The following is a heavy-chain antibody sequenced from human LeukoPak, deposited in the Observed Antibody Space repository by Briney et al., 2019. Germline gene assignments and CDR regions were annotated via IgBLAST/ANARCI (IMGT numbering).Heavy chain of an antibody. CDR2: INANSGTT. D-gene: IGHD6-19*01. CDR1: GFAFNVYA. CDR3: AKPISGGLAVTADWFHL. V-gene: IGHV3-23*01. Sequence: GGSLRLSCAASGFAFNVYAMSWLRQPPGKGLEWVSTINANSGTTSYAASVRGRFSISRDNSKSTLYLQLSTLRADDTATYYCAKPISGGLAVTADWFHLWGQGTLVVVSS. J-gene: IGHJ5*01.